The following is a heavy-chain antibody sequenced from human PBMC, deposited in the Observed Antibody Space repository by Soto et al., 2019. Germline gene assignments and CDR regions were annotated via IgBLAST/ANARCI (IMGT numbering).Heavy chain of an antibody. Sequence: AGGSLRLSCAASRFTFSNYWMNWVRQAPGKGLEWVANINQDGSEKYYVDSVKGRFAISRDNANNSLYLQMNSLRAEDSAVYYCARVRVQVVIRYYYGLDVWGQGTTVTVSS. J-gene: IGHJ6*02. D-gene: IGHD2-15*01. V-gene: IGHV3-7*01. CDR1: RFTFSNYW. CDR3: ARVRVQVVIRYYYGLDV. CDR2: INQDGSEK.